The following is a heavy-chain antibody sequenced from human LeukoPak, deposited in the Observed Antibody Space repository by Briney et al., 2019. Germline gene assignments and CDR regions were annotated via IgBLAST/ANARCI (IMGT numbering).Heavy chain of an antibody. D-gene: IGHD3-22*01. J-gene: IGHJ3*02. V-gene: IGHV1-8*01. CDR2: MNPNSGNT. CDR1: GYTFTSYD. CDR3: VLSNYYDSRRGFDI. Sequence: ASVKVSCKASGYTFTSYDISWVRQATGQGLEWMGWMNPNSGNTGYAQKFQGRVTMTRNTSISTAYMELSSLRSEDTAVYYCVLSNYYDSRRGFDIWGQGTMVTVSS.